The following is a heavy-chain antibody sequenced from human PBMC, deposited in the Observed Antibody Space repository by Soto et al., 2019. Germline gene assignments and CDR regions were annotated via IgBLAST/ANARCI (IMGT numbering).Heavy chain of an antibody. J-gene: IGHJ4*02. V-gene: IGHV4-34*01. CDR2: INHSGST. CDR3: AMGQYEGSIAVASKVFDY. Sequence: ETLSLTCAVSGVSFSGYYWSWIRQPPGKGLEWIGEINHSGSTNYNPSLKSRVTISVDTSKNQFSLKLSSVTAADPAVYYGAMGQYEGSIAVASKVFDYWGQGTLVTVSS. CDR1: GVSFSGYY. D-gene: IGHD6-19*01.